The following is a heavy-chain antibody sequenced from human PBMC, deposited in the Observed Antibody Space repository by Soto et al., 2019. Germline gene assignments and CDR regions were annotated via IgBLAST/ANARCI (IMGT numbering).Heavy chain of an antibody. D-gene: IGHD3-3*01. J-gene: IGHJ6*02. CDR2: SSAYNGNT. CDR1: GYTFTSYG. CDR3: ARAAHDPFNKLPTDFCSGYLVAYYYYGMDV. Sequence: QVQLVQSGAEVKKPGASVKVSCKASGYTFTSYGISWVRQAPGQGLEWMGWSSAYNGNTNYAQKLQGRVTMTTDTSTSTADMELRSLSSDDTAVYYCARAAHDPFNKLPTDFCSGYLVAYYYYGMDVWGQGTTVTVSS. V-gene: IGHV1-18*01.